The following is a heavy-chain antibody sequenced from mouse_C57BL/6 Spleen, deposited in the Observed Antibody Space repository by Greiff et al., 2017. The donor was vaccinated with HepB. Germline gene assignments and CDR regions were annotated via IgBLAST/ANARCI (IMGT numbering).Heavy chain of an antibody. D-gene: IGHD2-5*01. V-gene: IGHV5-4*03. CDR2: ISDGGSYT. CDR3: AGQTLVTGGGAMDY. CDR1: GFTFSSYA. Sequence: DVKLVESGGGLVKPGGSLKLSCAASGFTFSSYAMSWVRQTPEKRLEWVATISDGGSYTYYPDNVKGRFTITRDNTKNNLYLQRSHLTAEDTAMYYCAGQTLVTGGGAMDYWGQGTSVTVSS. J-gene: IGHJ4*01.